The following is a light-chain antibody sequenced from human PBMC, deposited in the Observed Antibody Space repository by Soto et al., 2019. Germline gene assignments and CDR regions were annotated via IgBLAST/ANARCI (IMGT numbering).Light chain of an antibody. Sequence: EIVLTQSPGTLSVSPGERVTLSCRASQSVNSNFLAWYQQRPGQAPRLLLFGASYRATGIPDRFSGSGSGTDFTLTNSRLEAEDFAVYYCQQYSSSPPEFTFGPGTRVDSK. V-gene: IGKV3-20*01. CDR1: QSVNSNF. CDR3: QQYSSSPPEFT. CDR2: GAS. J-gene: IGKJ3*01.